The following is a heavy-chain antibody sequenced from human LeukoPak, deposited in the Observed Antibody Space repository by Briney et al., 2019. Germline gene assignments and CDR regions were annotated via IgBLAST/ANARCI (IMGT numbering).Heavy chain of an antibody. J-gene: IGHJ4*02. D-gene: IGHD6-6*01. Sequence: PSQTLSLTCTVSGGSISSGGYYWSWIRQHPGKGLEWIGYIYYSGSTYYNPSLKSRVTISVDRSKNQFSLKLSSVTAADTAVYYCARGLDSSSSKGTFDYWGQGTLVTVSS. CDR2: IYYSGST. V-gene: IGHV4-31*03. CDR1: GGSISSGGYY. CDR3: ARGLDSSSSKGTFDY.